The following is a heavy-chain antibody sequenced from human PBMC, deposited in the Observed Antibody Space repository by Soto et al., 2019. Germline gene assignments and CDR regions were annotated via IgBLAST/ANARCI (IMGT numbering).Heavy chain of an antibody. CDR3: VRVGATRTFDY. CDR2: INAGNGNT. J-gene: IGHJ4*02. CDR1: GYTFTSYA. D-gene: IGHD1-26*01. V-gene: IGHV1-3*01. Sequence: QVQLVQSGAEVKKSGASVKVSCKASGYTFTSYAMHWVRQAPGQRLEWMGWINAGNGNTKYSQKFQGRVTITRDTSASTAYMELSSLRSEDTAVYYCVRVGATRTFDYWGQGTLVTVSS.